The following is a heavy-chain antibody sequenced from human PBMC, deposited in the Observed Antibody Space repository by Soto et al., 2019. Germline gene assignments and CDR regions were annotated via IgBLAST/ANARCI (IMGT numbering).Heavy chain of an antibody. V-gene: IGHV1-18*01. Sequence: QVQLVQPGAEVKKPGASVKVSCKASGYTFTSYGISWVRQAPGQRHEWMGRISAYNGKTNHAQKLQGRVTMTTHTPASISYIELSSLRSDDTAVYYCARTTIPTYYDFWSGYPSFDYRGQGTLVTVSS. CDR2: ISAYNGKT. J-gene: IGHJ4*02. CDR1: GYTFTSYG. CDR3: ARTTIPTYYDFWSGYPSFDY. D-gene: IGHD3-3*01.